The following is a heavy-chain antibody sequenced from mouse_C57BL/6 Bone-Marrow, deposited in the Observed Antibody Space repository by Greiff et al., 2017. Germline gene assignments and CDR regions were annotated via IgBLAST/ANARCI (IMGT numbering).Heavy chain of an antibody. J-gene: IGHJ3*01. CDR1: GYTFTSYW. CDR3: AFDDYGGFAY. D-gene: IGHD2-4*01. CDR2: NHPNSGST. V-gene: IGHV1-64*01. Sequence: VQLQQPGAELVKPGASVKLSCKASGYTFTSYWMHWVKQRPGQGLEWIGMNHPNSGSTNHNEQFKSKVTLTVDKSSSPAYRQLSSLTSEDSAVYYCAFDDYGGFAYWGQETRVTVSA.